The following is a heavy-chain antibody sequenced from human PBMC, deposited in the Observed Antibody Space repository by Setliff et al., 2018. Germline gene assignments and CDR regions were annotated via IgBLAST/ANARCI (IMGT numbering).Heavy chain of an antibody. D-gene: IGHD2-15*01. CDR3: ARTCSGSGCYAGLES. Sequence: GGSLRLSCTASGFTFSDAWMTWVRLPPGKGLEWVGRVISKVDGGNKYHADSVKGRFTISRDNSKNTLYLQMNSLRPEDTAVYYCARTCSGSGCYAGLESWGQGTPVTVSS. CDR1: GFTFSDAW. CDR2: ISKVDGGNK. J-gene: IGHJ4*02. V-gene: IGHV3-30*03.